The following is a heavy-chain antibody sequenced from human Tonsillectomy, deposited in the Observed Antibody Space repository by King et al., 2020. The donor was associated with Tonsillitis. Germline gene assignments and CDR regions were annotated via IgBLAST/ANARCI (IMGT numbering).Heavy chain of an antibody. CDR1: GFTFSDYY. Sequence: VQLVESGGGLVKPGGSLRLSCAASGFTFSDYYMNWIRQAPGKELEWVSYISSSGNNIYYADSVKGRFTISRDNAKNSLYLQMNSLRAEDTGVYYCARDPYNWNGYHYGMDVWGQGTTVTVSS. CDR2: ISSSGNNI. V-gene: IGHV3-11*01. CDR3: ARDPYNWNGYHYGMDV. J-gene: IGHJ6*02. D-gene: IGHD1-1*01.